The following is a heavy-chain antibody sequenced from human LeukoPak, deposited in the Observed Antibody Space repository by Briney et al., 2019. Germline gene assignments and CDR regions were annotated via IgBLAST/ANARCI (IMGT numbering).Heavy chain of an antibody. CDR1: GFTFSSYA. V-gene: IGHV3-30-3*01. CDR3: ARARRIAAATFDY. Sequence: GGSLRLSCAASGFTFSSYAMHWVRQAPGKGLEWVAVISYDGSNKYCADSVKGRFTISRDNSKNTLYLQMNSLRAEDTAVYYCARARRIAAATFDYWGQGTLVTVSS. J-gene: IGHJ4*02. D-gene: IGHD6-13*01. CDR2: ISYDGSNK.